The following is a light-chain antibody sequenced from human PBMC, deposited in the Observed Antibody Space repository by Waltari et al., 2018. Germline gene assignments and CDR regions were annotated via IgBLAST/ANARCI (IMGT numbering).Light chain of an antibody. CDR1: SSDVGVYNY. V-gene: IGLV2-8*01. CDR3: SSYAGSNDVA. Sequence: QSALTQPPSASGSPGQSVTISCTGTSSDVGVYNYVSWYQQHPGKAPKLMFYEVSKRPSGVPVRFSGSKSGNTASLTVSGLQAEDEADYYCSSYAGSNDVAFGGGTKLSVL. CDR2: EVS. J-gene: IGLJ2*01.